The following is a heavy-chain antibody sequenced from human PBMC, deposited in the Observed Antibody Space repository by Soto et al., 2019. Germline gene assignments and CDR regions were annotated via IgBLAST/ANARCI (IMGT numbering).Heavy chain of an antibody. J-gene: IGHJ6*02. CDR3: ARQDEDDYYYGMDV. CDR1: GGSISSSSYY. V-gene: IGHV4-39*01. Sequence: SETLSLTCTVSGGSISSSSYYWGWIRQPPGKGLEWIGGIYYSGSTYYNPSLKSRVTISVDTSKNQFSLKLSSVTAADTAVYYCARQDEDDYYYGMDVWGQGTTVTVSS. CDR2: IYYSGST.